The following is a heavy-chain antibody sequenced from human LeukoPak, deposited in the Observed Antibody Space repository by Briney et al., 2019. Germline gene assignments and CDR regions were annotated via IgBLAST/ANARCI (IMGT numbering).Heavy chain of an antibody. Sequence: PGRSLRLSCAASGFTFSSYGMHWVRQAPGKGLEWVSIIHRGGGSIYYADSVKGRFTISRDDSRNTLYLQMNSLRAADTAVYYCAKDQTGDGYNSIWGQGTLVTVSS. CDR3: AKDQTGDGYNSI. J-gene: IGHJ4*02. D-gene: IGHD5-24*01. CDR1: GFTFSSYG. V-gene: IGHV3-NL1*01. CDR2: IHRGGGSI.